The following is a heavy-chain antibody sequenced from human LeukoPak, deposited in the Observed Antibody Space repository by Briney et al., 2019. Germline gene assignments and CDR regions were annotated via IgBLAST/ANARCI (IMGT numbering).Heavy chain of an antibody. Sequence: PGGSLRLSCAASGLTFSSYDMNGVRQAPGKGLEWISYIIRSGTTLYYADSVKGRLTISRDNAKNSVYLRMDSLRDDDTAVYYCARDRTSGYKFASDYWGQGTLVTVSS. V-gene: IGHV3-48*02. J-gene: IGHJ4*02. CDR2: IIRSGTTL. D-gene: IGHD5-18*01. CDR1: GLTFSSYD. CDR3: ARDRTSGYKFASDY.